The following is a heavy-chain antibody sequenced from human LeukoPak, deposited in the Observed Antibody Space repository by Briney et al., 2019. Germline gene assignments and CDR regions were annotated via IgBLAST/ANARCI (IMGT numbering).Heavy chain of an antibody. Sequence: ASVKVSCKASGYTFTSYDINWVRQATGQGLEWMGWMNPNSGNTGCAQKFQGRVTMTRNTSISTAYMELSSLRSEDTAVYYCARVGYNWNFFHYYYYMDVWGKGTTVTVSS. J-gene: IGHJ6*03. CDR2: MNPNSGNT. CDR3: ARVGYNWNFFHYYYYMDV. CDR1: GYTFTSYD. D-gene: IGHD1-7*01. V-gene: IGHV1-8*01.